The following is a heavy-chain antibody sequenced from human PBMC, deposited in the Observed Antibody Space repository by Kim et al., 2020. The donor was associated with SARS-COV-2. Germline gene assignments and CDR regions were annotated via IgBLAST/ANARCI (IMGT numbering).Heavy chain of an antibody. Sequence: GGSLRLSCAASGFTFGDYAMHWVRQAPGKGLKWVSGITWNSGTIDYAGSVKGRFTISRDNAKNSLYLQMNTLRPEDTALYYCVKDKGYSSSSWYAFDIWGQGTMVTVSS. CDR3: VKDKGYSSSSWYAFDI. CDR1: GFTFGDYA. J-gene: IGHJ3*02. CDR2: ITWNSGTI. V-gene: IGHV3-9*01. D-gene: IGHD6-6*01.